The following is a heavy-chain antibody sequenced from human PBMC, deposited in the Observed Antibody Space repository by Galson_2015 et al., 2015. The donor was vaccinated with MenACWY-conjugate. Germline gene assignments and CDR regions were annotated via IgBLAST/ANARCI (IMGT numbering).Heavy chain of an antibody. V-gene: IGHV5-51*03. Sequence: QSGAEVKKPGESLKISCKASGHTLGTHWIGWVRQMPGKGLEWMGIIYPGDSDTKYSPSFQGHVTISVDKSINTAFLQWSSLKASDTAMYYCARHKLGTFRSPLDFWGLGTLVTVSS. CDR3: ARHKLGTFRSPLDF. D-gene: IGHD3-16*01. CDR2: IYPGDSDT. CDR1: GHTLGTHW. J-gene: IGHJ4*02.